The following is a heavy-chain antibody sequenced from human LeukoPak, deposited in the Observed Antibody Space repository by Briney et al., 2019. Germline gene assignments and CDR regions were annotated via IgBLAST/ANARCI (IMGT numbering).Heavy chain of an antibody. CDR3: ARESPNGASYYDYVWGSYD. CDR2: IYYSGST. CDR1: GGSISSYY. J-gene: IGHJ4*02. D-gene: IGHD3-16*01. Sequence: SETLSLTCTVSGGSISSYYWSWIRQPPGKGLEWIGYIYYSGSTKYNPSLKSRVTISVDTSKNQFSLKLSSVTAADTAVYYCARESPNGASYYDYVWGSYDWGQGTLVTVSS. V-gene: IGHV4-59*12.